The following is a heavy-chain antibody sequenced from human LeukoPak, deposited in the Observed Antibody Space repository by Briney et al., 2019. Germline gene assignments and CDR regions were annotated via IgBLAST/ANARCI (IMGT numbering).Heavy chain of an antibody. V-gene: IGHV4-59*01. J-gene: IGHJ6*02. D-gene: IGHD3-3*01. CDR3: ASSRFLEWLASPAYGMDV. Sequence: SETLSLTCTGSGGPISSYYWSWIRQPPGKRLELIGYIYYSGSTNYNPPLKSRVTTSVDTSKNQFSLKLSSVTAADTAVYYCASSRFLEWLASPAYGMDVWGQGTTVTVS. CDR1: GGPISSYY. CDR2: IYYSGST.